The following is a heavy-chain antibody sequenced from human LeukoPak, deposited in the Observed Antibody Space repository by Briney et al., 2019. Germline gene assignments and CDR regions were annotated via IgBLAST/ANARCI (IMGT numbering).Heavy chain of an antibody. Sequence: GESLKISCKGSGYSFTNYWIGWVRQMPGKGLEYMGLIYPGDSDARYSPSFQGQVTFSADKSINTAYLQWNNLKASDTAIYYCARRGGLVSNWFDPWGQGTLVTVSS. CDR3: ARRGGLVSNWFDP. D-gene: IGHD3/OR15-3a*01. CDR1: GYSFTNYW. V-gene: IGHV5-51*01. J-gene: IGHJ5*02. CDR2: IYPGDSDA.